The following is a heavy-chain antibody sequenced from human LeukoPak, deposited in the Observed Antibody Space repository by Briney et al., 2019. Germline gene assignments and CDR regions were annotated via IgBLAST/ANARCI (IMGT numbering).Heavy chain of an antibody. CDR2: IYPADSDT. Sequence: GESLKISCHASGYSFPDYWIGWVRQMPGKGLEWTGIIYPADSDTRYSPSFQGQVTISADKSNSAAYLQWSRMKASDTAMYYCARRGTAFDAFDIWGQGTMVTVSS. D-gene: IGHD1-1*01. V-gene: IGHV5-51*01. CDR3: ARRGTAFDAFDI. J-gene: IGHJ3*02. CDR1: GYSFPDYW.